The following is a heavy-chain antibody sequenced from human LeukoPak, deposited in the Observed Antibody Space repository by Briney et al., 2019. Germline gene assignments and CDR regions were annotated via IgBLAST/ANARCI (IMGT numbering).Heavy chain of an antibody. CDR1: GGSISSSRYY. D-gene: IGHD1-26*01. CDR3: ARQYSGSYPYYFDY. V-gene: IGHV4-39*01. J-gene: IGHJ4*02. CDR2: IYYSGST. Sequence: PSETLSLTCTVSGGSISSSRYYWGWIRQPPGKGLEWIGSIYYSGSTYYNPSLKSRVTISVDTSKNQFSLKLSSVIAADTAVYYCARQYSGSYPYYFDYWGQGTLVTVSS.